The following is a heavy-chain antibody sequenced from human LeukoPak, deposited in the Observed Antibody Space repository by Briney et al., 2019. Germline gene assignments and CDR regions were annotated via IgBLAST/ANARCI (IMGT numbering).Heavy chain of an antibody. CDR2: ISGSGGST. CDR3: AKDAKYYYGSGSEPYNWFDP. Sequence: GGSLRLSCAASGFTFSSYGMSWVRQAPGKGLEWVSAISGSGGSTYYADSAKGRFTISRDNSKNTLYLQMNSLRAEDTAVYYCAKDAKYYYGSGSEPYNWFDPWGQGTLVTVSS. J-gene: IGHJ5*02. V-gene: IGHV3-23*01. CDR1: GFTFSSYG. D-gene: IGHD3-10*01.